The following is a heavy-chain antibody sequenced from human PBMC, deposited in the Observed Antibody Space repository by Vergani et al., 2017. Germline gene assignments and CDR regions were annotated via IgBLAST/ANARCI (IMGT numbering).Heavy chain of an antibody. J-gene: IGHJ4*02. CDR2: ISGSGGST. CDR3: ARFDLSGSYHPAFDY. CDR1: GFTFSSYA. Sequence: EVQLLESGGGLVQPGGSLRLSCAASGFTFSSYAMSWVRQAPGKGLEWVSAISGSGGSTYYADSVKGRFTISRDNSKNPLYLQMNSLRAEDTAVYYCARFDLSGSYHPAFDYWGQGTLVTVSS. D-gene: IGHD1-26*01. V-gene: IGHV3-23*01.